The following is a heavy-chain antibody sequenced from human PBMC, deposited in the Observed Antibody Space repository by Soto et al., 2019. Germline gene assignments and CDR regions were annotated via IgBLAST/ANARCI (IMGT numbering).Heavy chain of an antibody. D-gene: IGHD2-2*02. CDR2: IYYSGST. CDR3: ARYSIPEGWFDP. CDR1: GGSISSGGYY. J-gene: IGHJ5*02. V-gene: IGHV4-31*03. Sequence: SETLSLTCTVSGGSISSGGYYWSWIRQHPGKGLEWIGYIYYSGSTYYNPSLKSRVTISVDTSKNQFSLKLSSVTAADTAVYYCARYSIPEGWFDPWGQGTLVTVS.